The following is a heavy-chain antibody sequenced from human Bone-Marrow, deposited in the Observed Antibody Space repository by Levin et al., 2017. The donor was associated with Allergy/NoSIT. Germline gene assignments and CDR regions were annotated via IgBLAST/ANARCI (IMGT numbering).Heavy chain of an antibody. CDR2: INWKGNSM. V-gene: IGHV3-9*01. Sequence: PGGSLRLSCAASGFTFDDYPMHWVRQAPGRGLEWVASINWKGNSMDYADSVRGRFTISRDNARNSLYLQMNSLRHEDTALYYCAKDLRASSSMDYYYYSGMDVWGQGTTVTVSS. CDR1: GFTFDDYP. J-gene: IGHJ6*02. CDR3: AKDLRASSSMDYYYYSGMDV. D-gene: IGHD6-6*01.